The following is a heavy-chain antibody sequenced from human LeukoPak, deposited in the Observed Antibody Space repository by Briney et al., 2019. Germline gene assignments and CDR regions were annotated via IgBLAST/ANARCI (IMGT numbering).Heavy chain of an antibody. CDR2: IYYSGST. Sequence: SETLSLTCTVSGGSISTYYWSWIRQPPGKGLDWIGYIYYSGSTNYNPSLKSRVTISVDTPKNQFSLRLSSVTAADTAVYFCARGGYSYDSPFDYWGQGTLVTVSS. CDR1: GGSISTYY. V-gene: IGHV4-59*01. J-gene: IGHJ4*02. D-gene: IGHD5-18*01. CDR3: ARGGYSYDSPFDY.